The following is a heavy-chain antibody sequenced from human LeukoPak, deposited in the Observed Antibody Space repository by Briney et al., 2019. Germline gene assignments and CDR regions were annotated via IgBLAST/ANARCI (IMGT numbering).Heavy chain of an antibody. D-gene: IGHD3-10*01. CDR3: ARELLFRGQPYYYYMDV. CDR1: GYTFTSYY. V-gene: IGHV1-46*01. Sequence: ASVTVSCKASGYTFTSYYMHWVRQAPGQGLEWMGIINPSGGSTSYAQKFQGRVTMTRDMSTSTVYMELSSLRSEDTAVYYCARELLFRGQPYYYYMDVWGKGTTVTVSS. J-gene: IGHJ6*03. CDR2: INPSGGST.